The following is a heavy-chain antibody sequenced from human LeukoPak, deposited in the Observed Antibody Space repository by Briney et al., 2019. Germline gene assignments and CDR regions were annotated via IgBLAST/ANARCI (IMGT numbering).Heavy chain of an antibody. Sequence: GGSLRLSCAASGFTFSSYSMNWVRQAPGKGLEWVSSISSSSSYIYYADSVKGRFTISRDNAKNSLYLQMNSLRAEDTAVYYCARGNVVPAAPAFGYYGMDVWGQGTTVTVSS. J-gene: IGHJ6*02. CDR1: GFTFSSYS. CDR3: ARGNVVPAAPAFGYYGMDV. D-gene: IGHD2-2*01. CDR2: ISSSSSYI. V-gene: IGHV3-21*01.